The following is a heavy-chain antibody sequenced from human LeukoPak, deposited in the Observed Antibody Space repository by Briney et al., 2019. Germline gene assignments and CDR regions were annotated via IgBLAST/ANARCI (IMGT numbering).Heavy chain of an antibody. Sequence: GASVKVSCKASGYTFTNYGISWVRQAPGQGLEWMGWSSTYNGNTKYAQELQGRVSMTTDTSTSTAYMELRSLRSDDTAVYYCARATAYYDSSGYYYGNWFDPWGQGTLVTVSS. CDR2: SSTYNGNT. CDR1: GYTFTNYG. V-gene: IGHV1-18*01. D-gene: IGHD3-22*01. J-gene: IGHJ5*02. CDR3: ARATAYYDSSGYYYGNWFDP.